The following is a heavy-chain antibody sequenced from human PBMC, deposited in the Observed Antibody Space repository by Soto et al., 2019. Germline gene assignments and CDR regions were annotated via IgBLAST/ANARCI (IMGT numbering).Heavy chain of an antibody. D-gene: IGHD3-22*01. J-gene: IGHJ5*02. CDR3: ARDGVYDSSGYYYGWFDP. V-gene: IGHV1-46*01. CDR2: INPSGGST. CDR1: GCTFTNYY. Sequence: QVQLVQSGAEVKKPGASVKVSCKASGCTFTNYYMHWVRQAPGQGLEWMGIINPSGGSTNYAQKFQGRVTMTRDTSTSTVYMELSSLRSEDTAVYYCARDGVYDSSGYYYGWFDPWGQGTLVTVSS.